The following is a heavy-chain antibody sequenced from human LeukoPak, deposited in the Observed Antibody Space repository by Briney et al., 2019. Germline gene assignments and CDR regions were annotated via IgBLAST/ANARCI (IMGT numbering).Heavy chain of an antibody. Sequence: PGGSLRLSCAASGFTFSSYGMHWVRQAPGKGLEWVAVISYDGSNKYYADSVKGRFTISRDNSKNTLYLQMNGLRAEDTAVYYCARDRRGSYGDYTLFDYWGQGTLVTVSS. CDR2: ISYDGSNK. V-gene: IGHV3-30*03. CDR1: GFTFSSYG. J-gene: IGHJ4*02. CDR3: ARDRRGSYGDYTLFDY. D-gene: IGHD4-17*01.